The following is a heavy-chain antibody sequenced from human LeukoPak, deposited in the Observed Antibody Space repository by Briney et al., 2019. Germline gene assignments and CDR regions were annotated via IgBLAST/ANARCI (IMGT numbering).Heavy chain of an antibody. CDR2: MYLSGTT. CDR3: AGLVGRYSSGLYYYYFDY. J-gene: IGHJ4*02. D-gene: IGHD3-22*01. Sequence: PSETLSLTCTVSGDTINSLDLWSWVRQPPGKGLEWIGEMYLSGTTHSNPSVKSRVTISIDKSKNQFFLNLSSVTAADTAVYYCAGLVGRYSSGLYYYYFDYWGQGTLVTVSS. V-gene: IGHV4-4*02. CDR1: GDTINSLDL.